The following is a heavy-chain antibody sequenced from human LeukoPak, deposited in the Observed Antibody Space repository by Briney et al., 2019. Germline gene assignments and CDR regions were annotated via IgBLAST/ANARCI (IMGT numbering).Heavy chain of an antibody. CDR1: GFTFSSYG. J-gene: IGHJ4*02. CDR2: ISYDGSNK. CDR3: ARIPNTAMVTTDPVEFDY. V-gene: IGHV3-30*03. Sequence: PGGSLRLSCAASGFTFSSYGMHWVRQAPGKGLEWVAVISYDGSNKYYADSVKGRFTISRDNSKNTLYLQMNSLRAEDTAVYYCARIPNTAMVTTDPVEFDYWGQGTLVTVSS. D-gene: IGHD5-18*01.